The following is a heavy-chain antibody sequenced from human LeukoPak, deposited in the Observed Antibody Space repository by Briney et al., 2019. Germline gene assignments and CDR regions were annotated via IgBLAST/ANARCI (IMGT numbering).Heavy chain of an antibody. CDR1: GGAFSSYA. D-gene: IGHD6-6*01. V-gene: IGHV1-69*13. CDR2: IIPIFGTA. J-gene: IGHJ4*02. Sequence: SVKVSCKASGGAFSSYAISWVRQAPGQGLEWMGGIIPIFGTANYAQKFQGRVTITADESTSTAYMELSSLRSEDTAVYYCAGNEYSSSSREQDYWGQGTLVTVSS. CDR3: AGNEYSSSSREQDY.